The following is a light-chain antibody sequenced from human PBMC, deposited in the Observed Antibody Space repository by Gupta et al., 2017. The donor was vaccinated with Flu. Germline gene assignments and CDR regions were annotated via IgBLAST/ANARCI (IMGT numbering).Light chain of an antibody. CDR2: EYD. Sequence: FMLTQPHSVSESPGTTVTISCTRSSGRIADNYLQWYQQRPGRPPTTVIYEYDQSPSGVPYRCSCSINSSSNAASLTISGLRTEDAAVYYCQSYPSNNPVVFGGGTKLTVL. CDR1: SGRIADNY. V-gene: IGLV6-57*01. CDR3: QSYPSNNPVV. J-gene: IGLJ3*02.